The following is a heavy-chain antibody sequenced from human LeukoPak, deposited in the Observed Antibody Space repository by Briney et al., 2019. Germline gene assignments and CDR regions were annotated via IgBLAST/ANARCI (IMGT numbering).Heavy chain of an antibody. D-gene: IGHD5-18*01. CDR2: ISGSGGST. Sequence: PGGSLRLSCAASGFTFSSYAMSWVRQAPGKGLEWVSAISGSGGSTYYADSVKGRFTISRDNSKNTLYLQMNTLRPEDTAEYSCAKNGRGYSSDYFDYWGQGTLVTVSS. CDR1: GFTFSSYA. J-gene: IGHJ4*02. CDR3: AKNGRGYSSDYFDY. V-gene: IGHV3-23*01.